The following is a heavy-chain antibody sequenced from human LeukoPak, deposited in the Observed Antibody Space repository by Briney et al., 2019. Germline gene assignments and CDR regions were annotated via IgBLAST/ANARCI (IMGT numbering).Heavy chain of an antibody. D-gene: IGHD3-22*01. CDR1: GYTFTSYA. Sequence: ASVKVSCKASGYTFTSYAMNWVRQAPGQGLEWMGWINTNTGNPTYAQGFTGRFVFSLDTSVSTAYLQISSLKAEDTAVYYCARKASSDWYYYDSSGSHHFDYWGQGTLVTVSS. V-gene: IGHV7-4-1*02. CDR3: ARKASSDWYYYDSSGSHHFDY. J-gene: IGHJ4*02. CDR2: INTNTGNP.